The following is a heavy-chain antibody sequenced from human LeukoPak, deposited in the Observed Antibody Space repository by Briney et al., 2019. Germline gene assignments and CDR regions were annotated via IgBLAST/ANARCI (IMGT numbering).Heavy chain of an antibody. V-gene: IGHV4-34*01. CDR2: VNHGGST. J-gene: IGHJ5*02. CDR1: GGSFSGYY. D-gene: IGHD5-18*01. CDR3: ARGNVDTAMAEGNWFDP. Sequence: SSETLSLTCAVYGGSFSGYYWSWIRQRPGKGREWMGDVNHGGSTNYNPSLKSRVTISVDTSKNQFSLKLSSVTAADTAVYYCARGNVDTAMAEGNWFDPWGQGTLVTVSS.